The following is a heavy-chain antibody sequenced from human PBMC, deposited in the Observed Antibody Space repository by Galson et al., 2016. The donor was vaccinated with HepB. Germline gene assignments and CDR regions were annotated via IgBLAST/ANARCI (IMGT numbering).Heavy chain of an antibody. CDR1: GFTFRDHY. V-gene: IGHV3-11*06. J-gene: IGHJ4*02. CDR3: ARGGYYDSSGQN. Sequence: SCAASGFTFRDHYMSWIRQAPGKGLEWVSYISSGSSYINYADSVKGRFTISRDNAKNSLYLQMNSLRAEDTAVYYCARGGYYDSSGQNWGQGTLVTVSS. D-gene: IGHD3-22*01. CDR2: ISSGSSYI.